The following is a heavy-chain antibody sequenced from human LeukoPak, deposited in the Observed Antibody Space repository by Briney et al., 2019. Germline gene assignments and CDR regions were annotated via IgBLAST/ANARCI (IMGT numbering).Heavy chain of an antibody. V-gene: IGHV3-15*01. CDR3: ATNRQSVGASVSHY. Sequence: GGSLRLSCAASGFTFSNAWMTWVRQAPGKGLEWVGRIKSKTDDGTTDYAAPVKGRFTISRDDSKNTLYLQVSSLKIEDTAVYYCATNRQSVGASVSHYWGQGTLVTVSS. J-gene: IGHJ4*02. CDR2: IKSKTDDGTT. D-gene: IGHD1-26*01. CDR1: GFTFSNAW.